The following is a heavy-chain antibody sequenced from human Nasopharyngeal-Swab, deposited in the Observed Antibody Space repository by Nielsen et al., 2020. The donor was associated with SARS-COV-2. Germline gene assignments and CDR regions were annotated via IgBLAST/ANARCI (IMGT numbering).Heavy chain of an antibody. J-gene: IGHJ4*02. V-gene: IGHV3-7*03. D-gene: IGHD1-7*01. CDR3: AKALERELPRYSDF. Sequence: GGSLRLSCAASGFTFFSGHWMSWVRQAPGKGLEWVANIKPDGSEKYYVDSVKGRFTISRDNARNSLYLQINSLRAEDTAMYYCAKALERELPRYSDFWGQGTLVTVSS. CDR1: GFTFFSGHW. CDR2: IKPDGSEK.